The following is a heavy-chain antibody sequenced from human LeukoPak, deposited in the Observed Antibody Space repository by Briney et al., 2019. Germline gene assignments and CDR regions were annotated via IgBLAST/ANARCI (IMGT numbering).Heavy chain of an antibody. CDR3: AKVRYFGPSAFDI. CDR2: ISYDGSNK. Sequence: GGSLRLSCAASGFTFRNYGMHWVRQAPGKGLDWVAVISYDGSNKYYADSVKGRFTISRDNSKNTLYLQMNSLRAEDTAVYYCAKVRYFGPSAFDIWGQGAMVTVSS. J-gene: IGHJ3*02. CDR1: GFTFRNYG. D-gene: IGHD3-9*01. V-gene: IGHV3-30*18.